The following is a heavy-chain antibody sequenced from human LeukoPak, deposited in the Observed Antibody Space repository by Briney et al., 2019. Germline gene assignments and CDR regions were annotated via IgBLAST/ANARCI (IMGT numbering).Heavy chain of an antibody. CDR1: GFTFSSFA. Sequence: GGSLRLSCAASGFTFSSFAMHCVRQAPGKGLEYFSAISSNGGSTYYAKSVKGRFTISRDNSKNTLYLQMGSMRAEDRAVYYLARGRGGNLYYFDLWRKGTGDTVP. CDR3: ARGRGGNLYYFDL. V-gene: IGHV3-64*01. D-gene: IGHD4-23*01. CDR2: ISSNGGST. J-gene: IGHJ4*02.